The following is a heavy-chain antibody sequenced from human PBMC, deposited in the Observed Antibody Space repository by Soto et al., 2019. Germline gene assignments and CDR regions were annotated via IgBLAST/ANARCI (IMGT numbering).Heavy chain of an antibody. J-gene: IGHJ6*02. CDR1: GLTFDNYG. V-gene: IGHV3-23*01. CDR2: ISGRGGTT. Sequence: EVQRLESGGGLVQPGGSLRLSCAASGLTFDNYGMSWVRQAPGKGLEWVSAISGRGGTTFYADSVKGRFTISRDNSKNTLYLHMNSLRAEDTALYYCANPPLPEANYNGMDVWGQGTTVTVS. CDR3: ANPPLPEANYNGMDV.